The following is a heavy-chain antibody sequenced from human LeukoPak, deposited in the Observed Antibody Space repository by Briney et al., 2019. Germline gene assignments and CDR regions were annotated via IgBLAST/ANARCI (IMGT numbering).Heavy chain of an antibody. CDR3: ARSSGYYTCYFDY. D-gene: IGHD3-3*01. Sequence: PGGSLRLSCAASGFTFSSSAMSWVRQAPGKGLEWVSVIYSGGSTYYADSVKGRFTISRDNSKNTLYLQMNSLRAEDTAVYYCARSSGYYTCYFDYWGQGTLVTVSS. J-gene: IGHJ4*02. CDR1: GFTFSSSA. CDR2: IYSGGST. V-gene: IGHV3-53*01.